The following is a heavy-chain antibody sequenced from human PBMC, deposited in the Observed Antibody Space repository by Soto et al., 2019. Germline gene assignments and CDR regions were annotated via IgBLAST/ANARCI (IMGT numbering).Heavy chain of an antibody. CDR3: ARHFPHGIAARPNYFDY. CDR2: IYYSGST. J-gene: IGHJ4*02. CDR1: GGSISSSSYY. D-gene: IGHD6-6*01. Sequence: QLQLQESGPGLVKPSETLSLTCTVSGGSISSSSYYWGWIRQPPGKGLDWIGSIYYSGSTYYNPSLKSRVTISVDTSKNQFSLKLSSVTAADTAVYYCARHFPHGIAARPNYFDYWGQGTLVTVSS. V-gene: IGHV4-39*01.